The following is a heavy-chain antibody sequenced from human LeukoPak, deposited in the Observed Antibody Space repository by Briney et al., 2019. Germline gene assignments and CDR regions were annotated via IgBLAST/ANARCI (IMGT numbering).Heavy chain of an antibody. CDR1: GFMFSRYG. J-gene: IGHJ6*03. D-gene: IGHD6-13*01. CDR3: AKKSSQGIAAAGPPGGAGYYYMDV. V-gene: IGHV3-48*02. CDR2: ISSRGGTT. Sequence: PGGSLRLSCAASGFMFSRYGMNWVRQAPGKGLEWVSYISSRGGTTYYADSVKGRFTMSRDNGKNLVFLQMEGLRDGDTAVYYYAKKSSQGIAAAGPPGGAGYYYMDVWGKGTTVTVSS.